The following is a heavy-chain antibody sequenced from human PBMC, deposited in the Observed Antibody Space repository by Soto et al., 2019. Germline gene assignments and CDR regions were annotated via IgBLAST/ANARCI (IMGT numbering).Heavy chain of an antibody. V-gene: IGHV3-33*03. CDR3: GRRNRFARSFGLGGGFDF. J-gene: IGHJ4*02. D-gene: IGHD3-16*01. CDR2: IWSDGSDE. Sequence: QVHLVESGGGVVQPARSLRLSCAASGFNFSHSGMHWVRQAPGKGLEWVAVIWSDGSDEDYADSVKGRFSISRDNSERKVDLQINSLKAGGTAGYYWGRRNRFARSFGLGGGFDFWGQGTLVTVSA. CDR1: GFNFSHSG.